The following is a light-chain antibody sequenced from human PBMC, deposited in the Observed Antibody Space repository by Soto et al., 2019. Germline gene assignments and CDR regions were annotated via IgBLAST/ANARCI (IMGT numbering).Light chain of an antibody. CDR3: LQHYNWPLT. Sequence: EILLTQSPGTLSLSPGERATLSCRASQSVSSSFLAWYQQRNGQAPRLLIYAASNTAPGIPDRFSGNGSGTDWTLTISRLEPEDSSVYYCLQHYNWPLTFGGGTKVDIK. J-gene: IGKJ4*01. CDR2: AAS. V-gene: IGKV3D-20*02. CDR1: QSVSSSF.